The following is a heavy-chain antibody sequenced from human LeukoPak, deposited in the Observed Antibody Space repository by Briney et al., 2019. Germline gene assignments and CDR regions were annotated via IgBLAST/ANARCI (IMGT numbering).Heavy chain of an antibody. CDR1: GFTFGSYG. V-gene: IGHV3-30*18. CDR2: ISYDGRSK. CDR3: AKGGVATVDYFDC. Sequence: GGSLRLSCAASGFTFGSYGMHWVRQAPGKGLEWAAVISYDGRSKYYADSVRGRFTISRDDSENTVYLQMNSLRGEDTAVYYCAKGGVATVDYFDCWGQGTLVTVSS. D-gene: IGHD5-12*01. J-gene: IGHJ4*02.